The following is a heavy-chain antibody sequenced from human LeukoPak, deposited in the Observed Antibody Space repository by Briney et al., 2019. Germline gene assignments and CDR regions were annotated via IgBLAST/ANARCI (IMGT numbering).Heavy chain of an antibody. CDR2: IYYSVST. Sequence: SGTLSLTCTVSGDSISNYYWSSIRQPPGKGLEWVGYIYYSVSTNYNPSLKSRVTLSVGTAKNQFSLKLSSVTAADTAVYYCARLFSGRYFDYWVQGTLVTVSS. J-gene: IGHJ4*02. V-gene: IGHV4-59*12. D-gene: IGHD1-26*01. CDR3: ARLFSGRYFDY. CDR1: GDSISNYY.